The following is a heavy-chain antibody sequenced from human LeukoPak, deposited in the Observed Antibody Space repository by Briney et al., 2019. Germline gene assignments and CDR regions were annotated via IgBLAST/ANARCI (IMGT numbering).Heavy chain of an antibody. D-gene: IGHD6-6*01. J-gene: IGHJ6*03. CDR1: GFTFSSYS. Sequence: PGGSLRLSCAASGFTFSSYSMNWVRQAPGKGLEWVSSISSSSSYIYYADSVKGRFTISRDNAKNSLYLQMNSLRAEDTAVYYCAKDFGSSSFGLIDYYYYYYMDVWGKGTTVTVSS. CDR3: AKDFGSSSFGLIDYYYYYYMDV. CDR2: ISSSSSYI. V-gene: IGHV3-21*04.